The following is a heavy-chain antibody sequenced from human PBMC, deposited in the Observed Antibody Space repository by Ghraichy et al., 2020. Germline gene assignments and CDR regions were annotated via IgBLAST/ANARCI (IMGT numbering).Heavy chain of an antibody. D-gene: IGHD5-24*01. CDR2: MRSKAFGGTT. Sequence: GGSLRLSCTASGFNFGDYAMSWFRQAPGKGLEWVCFMRSKAFGGTTQYAASVKGSFTISRDDSKSIAYLQMNSLKTEDTAMYFCTRGTPDGYEGFDVWGQGTMVTVSS. V-gene: IGHV3-49*03. J-gene: IGHJ3*01. CDR1: GFNFGDYA. CDR3: TRGTPDGYEGFDV.